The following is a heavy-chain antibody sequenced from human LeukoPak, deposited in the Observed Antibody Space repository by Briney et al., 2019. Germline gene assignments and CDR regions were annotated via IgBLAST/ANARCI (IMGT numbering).Heavy chain of an antibody. Sequence: SETLSLTCTVSGGSITSYYWSWMRQPAGKGLEWIGRIHRSGRTNYNPSLKSRVTISVDTSKNQFSLKLSSVTAADTAVYYCARRHDFWSGYYLTRMYYFDYWGQGTLVTVSS. CDR2: IHRSGRT. D-gene: IGHD3-3*01. V-gene: IGHV4-4*07. CDR1: GGSITSYY. J-gene: IGHJ4*02. CDR3: ARRHDFWSGYYLTRMYYFDY.